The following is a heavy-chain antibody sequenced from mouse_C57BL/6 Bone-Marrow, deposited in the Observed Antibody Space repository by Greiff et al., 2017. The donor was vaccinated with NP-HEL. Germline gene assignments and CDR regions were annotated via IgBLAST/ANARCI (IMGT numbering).Heavy chain of an antibody. D-gene: IGHD2-1*01. CDR2: IHPSDSDT. Sequence: QVQLQQPGAELVKPGASVKVSCKASGYTFTSYWMHWVKQRPGQGLEWIGRIHPSDSDTNYNQKFKGKATLTVDKSSSTTYMQISSLTSEDCAVYDCAIYGNYLYGYYDVWGTGATVTVAS. CDR1: GYTFTSYW. J-gene: IGHJ1*03. CDR3: AIYGNYLYGYYDV. V-gene: IGHV1-74*01.